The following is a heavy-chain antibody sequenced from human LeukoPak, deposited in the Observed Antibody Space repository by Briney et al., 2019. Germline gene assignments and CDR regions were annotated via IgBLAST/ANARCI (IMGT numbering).Heavy chain of an antibody. CDR1: GGSISSGGYS. CDR3: ARAGSRATNDAFDI. D-gene: IGHD1-26*01. CDR2: IYHSGST. V-gene: IGHV4-30-2*01. Sequence: PSQTLSLTCAVSGGSISSGGYSWRWIRQPPGKGLEWIGYIYHSGSTYYNPSLKSRVTISVDRSKNQFSLKLSSVTAADTAVYYCARAGSRATNDAFDIWGQGTMVTVSS. J-gene: IGHJ3*02.